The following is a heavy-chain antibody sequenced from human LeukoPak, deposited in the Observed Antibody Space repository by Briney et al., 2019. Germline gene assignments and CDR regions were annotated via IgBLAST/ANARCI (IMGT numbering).Heavy chain of an antibody. D-gene: IGHD6-19*01. CDR1: GGSFSGYY. CDR3: ARDPSGGYHDAFDI. CDR2: INHSGST. J-gene: IGHJ3*02. Sequence: SETLSLTCAVYGGSFSGYYWSWIRQPPGKGLEWIGEINHSGSTNYNPSLKSRVTISVDTSKNQFSLKLSSVTAADTAVYYCARDPSGGYHDAFDIWGQGTMVTVSS. V-gene: IGHV4-34*01.